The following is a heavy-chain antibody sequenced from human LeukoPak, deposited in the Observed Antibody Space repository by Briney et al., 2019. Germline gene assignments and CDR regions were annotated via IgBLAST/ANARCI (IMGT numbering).Heavy chain of an antibody. CDR3: TTASPPAYCGGDCYSGDAFDI. J-gene: IGHJ3*02. CDR1: GFTFSNAW. V-gene: IGHV3-15*01. CDR2: IKSKTDGGTT. D-gene: IGHD2-21*02. Sequence: GGSLRLSCAASGFTFSNAWMSWVRQAPGKGLEWVGRIKSKTDGGTTDYAAPVKGRFTISRDDSKNTLYLQMNSLKTGDTAVYYCTTASPPAYCGGDCYSGDAFDIWGQGTMVTVSS.